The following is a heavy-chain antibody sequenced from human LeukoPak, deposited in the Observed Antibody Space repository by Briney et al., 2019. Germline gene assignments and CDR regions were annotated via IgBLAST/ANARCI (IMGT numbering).Heavy chain of an antibody. CDR2: LSSFSTYI. CDR1: GFTFSSHS. Sequence: GGSLRLSCAASGFTFSSHSMNWVRQAPGKGLQWVSSLSSFSTYIYYADSVNGRFTISRDNAKNSLYLQMNYLRAEDTAVYYCARWTGTYEAFDIWGQGTMVTVSS. J-gene: IGHJ3*02. V-gene: IGHV3-21*01. D-gene: IGHD3/OR15-3a*01. CDR3: ARWTGTYEAFDI.